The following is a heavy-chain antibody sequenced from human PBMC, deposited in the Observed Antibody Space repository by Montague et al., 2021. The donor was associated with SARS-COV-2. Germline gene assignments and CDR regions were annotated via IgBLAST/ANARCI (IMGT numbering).Heavy chain of an antibody. Sequence: TLSLTCTVSGGSISSGGYYWSWIRQHPGKGLEWIGYIYYSGSTYYNPSLKSRVTISVDTSKNQFSLKLSSVTAADTAVYYCARVEFDGGYDSVPLAVWGQGTTVTVSS. CDR1: GGSISSGGYY. CDR3: ARVEFDGGYDSVPLAV. V-gene: IGHV4-31*03. CDR2: IYYSGST. J-gene: IGHJ6*02. D-gene: IGHD5-12*01.